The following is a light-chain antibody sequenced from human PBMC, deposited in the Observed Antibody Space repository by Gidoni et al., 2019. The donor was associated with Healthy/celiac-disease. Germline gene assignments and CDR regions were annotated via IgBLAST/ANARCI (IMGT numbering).Light chain of an antibody. Sequence: DIQMNQSPSSLSASVGDRVTITCRASQGISNYLAWYQQKPGKVPKLLIYAASTLQSGVPSRFSGSGSGTDFTLTIISLQPEDVATYYCQKYNSAPRTFXQXTKLEIK. CDR2: AAS. J-gene: IGKJ2*01. V-gene: IGKV1-27*01. CDR3: QKYNSAPRT. CDR1: QGISNY.